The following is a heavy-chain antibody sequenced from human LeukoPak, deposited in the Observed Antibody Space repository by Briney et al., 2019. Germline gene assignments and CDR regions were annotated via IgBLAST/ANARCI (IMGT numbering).Heavy chain of an antibody. CDR1: GGTFSSYA. CDR3: ARTSVVVTAISGFDI. CDR2: IIPIFGTA. V-gene: IGHV1-69*13. D-gene: IGHD2-21*02. J-gene: IGHJ3*02. Sequence: VASVTVSCKASGGTFSSYAISWVRQAPGQGLEWMGGIIPIFGTANYAQKFQGRVTITADESTSTAYMELSSLRSEDTAVYYCARTSVVVTAISGFDIWGQGTTVTVSS.